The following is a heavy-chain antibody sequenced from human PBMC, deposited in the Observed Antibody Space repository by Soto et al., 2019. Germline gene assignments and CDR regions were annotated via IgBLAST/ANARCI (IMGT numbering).Heavy chain of an antibody. J-gene: IGHJ4*02. CDR1: GGSIRSYY. CDR2: IFYSGST. CDR3: ARGAADTAMVDS. V-gene: IGHV4-59*01. D-gene: IGHD5-18*01. Sequence: LSLTCTVSGGSIRSYYWTWIRQPPGKGLEWLGYIFYSGSTFYNPSLKSRVTISIHTSKSQFSLQLTSVTAADTAVYYCARGAADTAMVDSWGQGTLVTVSS.